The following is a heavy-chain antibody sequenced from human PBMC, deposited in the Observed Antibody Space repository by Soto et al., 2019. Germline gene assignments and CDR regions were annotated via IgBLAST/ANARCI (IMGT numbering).Heavy chain of an antibody. J-gene: IGHJ5*02. CDR3: AKDSGTFYYDSSGYPSDH. CDR1: VFTFSSYA. D-gene: IGHD3-22*01. CDR2: ISGSGGST. V-gene: IGHV3-23*01. Sequence: PGGSLRLSCAASVFTFSSYAMSWVRQAPGKGLEWVSAISGSGGSTYYADSVKGRFTISRDNSKNTLYLQMNSLRAEDTAVYYCAKDSGTFYYDSSGYPSDHWGQGTLVTVSS.